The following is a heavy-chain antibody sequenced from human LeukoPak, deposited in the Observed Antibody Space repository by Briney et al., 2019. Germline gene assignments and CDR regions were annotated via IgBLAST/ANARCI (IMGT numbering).Heavy chain of an antibody. V-gene: IGHV1-8*03. CDR3: ARGDRDYDILTGYSKSWFDP. CDR2: MNPNSGNT. Sequence: ASVKVSCKASGYTFTSYGINWVRQATGQGLEWMGWMNPNSGNTGYAQKFQGRVTITRNTSISTAYMELSSLTSEDTAVYYCARGDRDYDILTGYSKSWFDPWGQGTLVTVSS. D-gene: IGHD3-9*01. CDR1: GYTFTSYG. J-gene: IGHJ5*02.